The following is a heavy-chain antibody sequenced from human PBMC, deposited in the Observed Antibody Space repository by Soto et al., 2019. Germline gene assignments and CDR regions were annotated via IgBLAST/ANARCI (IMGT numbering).Heavy chain of an antibody. V-gene: IGHV3-23*01. CDR3: AKGHYNWNLPGWFDP. Sequence: EVQLLESGGGLVQPGGSLRLSCAASGFTFTSNAMSWVRQGPGKGLEWVSGVSSSGDRTYYTDSVKGRFTIARDNSKNKLYLQMDSLRAEDTATYYCAKGHYNWNLPGWFDPWGQGTLVTVSS. CDR1: GFTFTSNA. CDR2: VSSSGDRT. J-gene: IGHJ5*02. D-gene: IGHD1-20*01.